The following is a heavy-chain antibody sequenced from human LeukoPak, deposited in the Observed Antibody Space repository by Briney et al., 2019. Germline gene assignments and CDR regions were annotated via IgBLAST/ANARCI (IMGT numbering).Heavy chain of an antibody. Sequence: PGGSLRLSCAASGFTFSSYGMHWVRQAPGKGLEWVAVISYDGSNKYYADSVKGRFTISRDNSKNTLYLQMNSLRAEDTAVYYCAKDLNYGDYGGVLDYWGQGTLVTVSS. V-gene: IGHV3-30*18. CDR3: AKDLNYGDYGGVLDY. CDR2: ISYDGSNK. D-gene: IGHD4-17*01. J-gene: IGHJ4*02. CDR1: GFTFSSYG.